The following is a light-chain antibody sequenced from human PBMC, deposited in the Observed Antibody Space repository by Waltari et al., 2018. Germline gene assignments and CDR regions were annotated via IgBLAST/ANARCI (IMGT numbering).Light chain of an antibody. Sequence: SYELTQPPSLSVAQGRTALITCGGDNMGSKSLQWYQRKPGQAPVLVIFYDKDRPSGIPERFSGSNSGNTATLTISRVEAGDEGDYYCQVWDANNEPGVFGTGTEVTVL. J-gene: IGLJ1*01. V-gene: IGLV3-21*04. CDR3: QVWDANNEPGV. CDR2: YDK. CDR1: NMGSKS.